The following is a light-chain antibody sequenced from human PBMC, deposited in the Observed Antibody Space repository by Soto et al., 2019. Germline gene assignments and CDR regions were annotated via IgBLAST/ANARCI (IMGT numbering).Light chain of an antibody. CDR1: QSISSY. CDR2: KAS. V-gene: IGKV1-5*03. J-gene: IGKJ1*01. CDR3: QHYNSYSEA. Sequence: DIQMTQSPSSLSASVGDRVTITCRASQSISSYLNWYHQKPGKAPKLLIYKASTLKSGVPSRFSGSGSGTEFTLTISSLQPDDFATYYCQHYNSYSEACGQGTKV.